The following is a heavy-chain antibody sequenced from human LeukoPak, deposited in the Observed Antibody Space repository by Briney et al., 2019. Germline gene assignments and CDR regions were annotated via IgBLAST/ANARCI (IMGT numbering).Heavy chain of an antibody. CDR3: ARDVEYSSSSGLDY. D-gene: IGHD6-6*01. J-gene: IGHJ4*02. CDR1: GFTFSSYA. Sequence: GGSLRLSCAASGFTFSSYAMSWVRQAPGKGLEWVSVIYSGGSTHYADSVKGRFTISRDNSKNTLYLQMNSLRAEGTAVYYCARDVEYSSSSGLDYWGQGTLVTVSS. V-gene: IGHV3-53*01. CDR2: IYSGGST.